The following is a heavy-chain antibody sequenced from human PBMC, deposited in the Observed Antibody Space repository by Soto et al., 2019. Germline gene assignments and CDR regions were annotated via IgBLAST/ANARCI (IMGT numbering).Heavy chain of an antibody. J-gene: IGHJ4*02. V-gene: IGHV4-34*01. D-gene: IGHD5-18*01. Sequence: QVQLQQWGAGLLKPSETLSLTCAVYGGSFSGYYWSWIRQPPGKGLEWIGEINPSGSTNYNPSLKSRVTTSVDTSKNQFSLKLSSVTAADTAVYYCARGSGYSYGYALDYWGQGTLVTVSS. CDR2: INPSGST. CDR1: GGSFSGYY. CDR3: ARGSGYSYGYALDY.